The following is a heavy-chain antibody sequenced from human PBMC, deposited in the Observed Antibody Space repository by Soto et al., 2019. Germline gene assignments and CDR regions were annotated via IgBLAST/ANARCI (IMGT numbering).Heavy chain of an antibody. Sequence: QVQLVQSGAEVKKPGYSVKVSCKASGGTFSTYGINWVRQAPGQGLEWMGGIIPIFDTTNYAQKFQGKFTITADESKSTVYMELSSLRSDDTAVYYCAIDEAAAATSGMDVWGQGTTVTVSS. J-gene: IGHJ6*02. V-gene: IGHV1-69*19. CDR3: AIDEAAAATSGMDV. D-gene: IGHD6-25*01. CDR1: GGTFSTYG. CDR2: IIPIFDTT.